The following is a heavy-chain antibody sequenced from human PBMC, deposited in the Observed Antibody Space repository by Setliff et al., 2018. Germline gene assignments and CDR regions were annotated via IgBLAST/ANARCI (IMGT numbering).Heavy chain of an antibody. CDR2: ISSASSAT. V-gene: IGHV3-48*04. CDR1: GFTFSRYS. D-gene: IGHD1-26*01. Sequence: GGSLRLSCVASGFTFSRYSMNWVRQAPGKGLECISYISSASSATDYADSVKGRFTISRDNAKNSLYLQMNSLGAEDTAVYYCARDLTGGSYGDFDYWGQGTLVTVSS. J-gene: IGHJ4*02. CDR3: ARDLTGGSYGDFDY.